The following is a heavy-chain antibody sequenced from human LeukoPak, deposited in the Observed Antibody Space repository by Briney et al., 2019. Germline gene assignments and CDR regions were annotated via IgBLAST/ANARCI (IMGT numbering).Heavy chain of an antibody. CDR3: VRDGGVSGYDLLDY. V-gene: IGHV3-7*01. D-gene: IGHD5-12*01. J-gene: IGHJ4*02. CDR2: INQDGSEE. CDR1: GFSFSNYW. Sequence: GGSLRLSCAASGFSFSNYWMTWVRQAPGKGLEWVAHINQDGSEEHYMDSVKARFTISRDNAKNSLSLQMNSLRAEDTAVYYCVRDGGVSGYDLLDYWGQGTLVTVSS.